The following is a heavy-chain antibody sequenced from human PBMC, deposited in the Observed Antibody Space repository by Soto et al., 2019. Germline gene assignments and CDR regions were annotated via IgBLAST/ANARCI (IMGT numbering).Heavy chain of an antibody. V-gene: IGHV3-30-3*01. D-gene: IGHD3-16*02. CDR2: ISYDGSNK. CDR3: ATVRGYRQDFDAFDI. CDR1: GFSFSNYA. J-gene: IGHJ3*02. Sequence: QVPLVESGGGVVQPGRSLRLSCAASGFSFSNYAMHWVRQAPGKGLEWVAVISYDGSNKYYADSVKGRFTISRDNSKNTLYLQMNNLRTEDTAVYYCATVRGYRQDFDAFDIWGQGTMVTVSS.